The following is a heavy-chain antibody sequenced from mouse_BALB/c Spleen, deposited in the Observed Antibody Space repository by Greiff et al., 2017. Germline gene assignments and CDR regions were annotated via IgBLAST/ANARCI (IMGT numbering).Heavy chain of an antibody. D-gene: IGHD2-4*01. CDR3: ARRNYDYSFAY. J-gene: IGHJ3*01. Sequence: VQLQQPGAELVKPGASVKLSCKASGYTFTSYWMHWVKQRPGQGLEWIGEINPSNGRTNYNEKFKSKATLTVDKSSSTAYMQLSSLTSEDSAVYYCARRNYDYSFAYWGQGTLVTVSA. V-gene: IGHV1S81*02. CDR2: INPSNGRT. CDR1: GYTFTSYW.